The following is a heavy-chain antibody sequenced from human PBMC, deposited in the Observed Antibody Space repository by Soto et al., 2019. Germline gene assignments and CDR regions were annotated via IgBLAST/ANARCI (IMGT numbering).Heavy chain of an antibody. CDR3: ARGYCSGGSCYAADY. D-gene: IGHD2-15*01. Sequence: PXXTLSLPCTVSDSSISSYYWSWILQPTGKGLEWIGYIYYSGSTNYNPSLKSRVTISVDTSKNQFSLKLSSVTAEVTAVYYCARGYCSGGSCYAADYWGQGTLVTVSS. J-gene: IGHJ4*02. CDR1: DSSISSYY. V-gene: IGHV4-59*01. CDR2: IYYSGST.